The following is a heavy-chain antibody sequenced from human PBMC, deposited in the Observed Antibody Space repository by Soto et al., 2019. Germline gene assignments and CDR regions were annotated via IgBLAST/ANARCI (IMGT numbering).Heavy chain of an antibody. CDR3: ASGVDTMVRGVIAWLDP. Sequence: SETLSLTCAVYGGSFSGYYWSWIRQPPGKGLEWIGEINHSGSTNYNPSLKSRVTISVDTSKNQFSLKLSSVTAADTAVYYCASGVDTMVRGVIAWLDPWGQGTLVTVSS. D-gene: IGHD3-10*01. CDR1: GGSFSGYY. CDR2: INHSGST. J-gene: IGHJ5*02. V-gene: IGHV4-34*01.